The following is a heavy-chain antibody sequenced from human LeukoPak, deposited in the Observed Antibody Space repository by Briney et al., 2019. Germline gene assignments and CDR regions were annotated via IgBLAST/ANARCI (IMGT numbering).Heavy chain of an antibody. CDR2: INHSGST. CDR3: ARGGSEYSGYDYWSFDY. Sequence: SETLSLTCAVHGGSFSGYYWSWIRQPPGKGLEWIGEINHSGSTDYNPSLKSRVTISVDTSKNQFSLKLTSVTAADTAVYYCARGGSEYSGYDYWSFDYWAQGTLVTVSS. D-gene: IGHD5-12*01. CDR1: GGSFSGYY. J-gene: IGHJ4*02. V-gene: IGHV4-34*01.